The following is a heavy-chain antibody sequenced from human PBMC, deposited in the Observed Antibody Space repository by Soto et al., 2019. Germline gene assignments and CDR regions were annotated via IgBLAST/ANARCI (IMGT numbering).Heavy chain of an antibody. CDR3: GRGVQIIVLLPAAIDY. J-gene: IGHJ4*02. V-gene: IGHV3-48*02. CDR1: GFTFSSYS. D-gene: IGHD2-2*01. Sequence: EVQLVESGGGLVQPGESLRLSCAASGFTFSSYSMNWVRQAPGKGLEWVSYIHNSSSTIYYADSVRGRFTISRDNAKNSLYLQMNSLRDEDTAVYYCGRGVQIIVLLPAAIDYWGQGTLVTVSS. CDR2: IHNSSSTI.